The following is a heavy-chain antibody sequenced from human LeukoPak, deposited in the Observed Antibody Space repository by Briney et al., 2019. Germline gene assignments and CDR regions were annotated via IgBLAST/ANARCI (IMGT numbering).Heavy chain of an antibody. CDR2: IYHSGSA. CDR1: GYSITSGYN. V-gene: IGHV4-38-2*02. D-gene: IGHD2-2*02. J-gene: IGHJ4*02. CDR3: VRYCSSSTCYTRAVDY. Sequence: SETLSLTCTVSGYSITSGYNWAWIRQPPGKVLEWIGSIYHSGSAYYNPSLKSRVTISVDTSKNQFSLKLSSVTAADTAVYYCVRYCSSSTCYTRAVDYWGQGTLVTVSS.